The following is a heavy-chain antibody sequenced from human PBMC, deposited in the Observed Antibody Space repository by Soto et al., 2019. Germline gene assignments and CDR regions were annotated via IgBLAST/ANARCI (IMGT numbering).Heavy chain of an antibody. Sequence: GGSLRLSCAASGFTFSSYWMHWVRQAPGKGLVWVSRINRDGSSTSYADSVKGRFTISRDNAKNTLYLQMNSLRAEDAAVYDCARAGCSGGNCYSWFDAWGQGTPVTVSS. CDR2: INRDGSST. CDR1: GFTFSSYW. V-gene: IGHV3-74*01. J-gene: IGHJ5*02. D-gene: IGHD2-15*01. CDR3: ARAGCSGGNCYSWFDA.